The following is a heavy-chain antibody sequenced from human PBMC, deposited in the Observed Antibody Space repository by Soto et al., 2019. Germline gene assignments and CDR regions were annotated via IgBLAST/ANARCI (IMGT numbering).Heavy chain of an antibody. D-gene: IGHD3-9*01. V-gene: IGHV1-18*01. Sequence: ASVKVSCKASGYTFTSYGISWVRQAPGQGLEWMGWISAYNGNTNYAQKLQGRVTMTTDTSTSTAYMELRSLRSDDTAVYYCAIDRPYYDILTGPKSSFDYWGQGTLVTVSS. J-gene: IGHJ4*02. CDR2: ISAYNGNT. CDR3: AIDRPYYDILTGPKSSFDY. CDR1: GYTFTSYG.